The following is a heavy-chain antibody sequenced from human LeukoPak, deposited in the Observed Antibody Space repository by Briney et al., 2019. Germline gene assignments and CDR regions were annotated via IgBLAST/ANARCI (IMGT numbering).Heavy chain of an antibody. CDR3: ARGDSSGWYSDY. V-gene: IGHV1-18*01. D-gene: IGHD6-19*01. Sequence: ASVKVSCKASGYTFTSYDINWVRQAPGQGLEWMGWMNPNNGNTNYAQKLQGRVTMTTDTSTSTAYMELRSLRSDDTAVYYCARGDSSGWYSDYWGQGTLVTVSS. J-gene: IGHJ4*02. CDR2: MNPNNGNT. CDR1: GYTFTSYD.